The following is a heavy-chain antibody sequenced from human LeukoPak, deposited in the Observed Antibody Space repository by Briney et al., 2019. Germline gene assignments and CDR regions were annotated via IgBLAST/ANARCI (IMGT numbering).Heavy chain of an antibody. D-gene: IGHD6-13*01. J-gene: IGHJ4*02. V-gene: IGHV1-2*02. CDR1: GYTFTGYY. Sequence: ASVKVSCKASGYTFTGYYMHWVRQAPGQGLEWMGWINPNSGGTNYAQKFQGRVTMTRDTSISTAYMELSRLRSDDTAVYYCASGSASIAAAVDPYYFDYWGQGTLVTVSS. CDR2: INPNSGGT. CDR3: ASGSASIAAAVDPYYFDY.